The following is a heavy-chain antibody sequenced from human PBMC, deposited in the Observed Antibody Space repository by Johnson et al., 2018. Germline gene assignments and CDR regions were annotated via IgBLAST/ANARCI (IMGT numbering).Heavy chain of an antibody. Sequence: VQLLESGGGLVQPGGSLRLSCAASGFTFSNYPMAWVRQTPGKGLQWVSAISTSGGGTFYADSVKGRFTISRDNSRNTLYLQMNSLRADDTAVYYCTGDYGRLWAFDIWGQGTMVTVSS. V-gene: IGHV3-23*01. CDR1: GFTFSNYP. J-gene: IGHJ3*02. CDR2: ISTSGGGT. D-gene: IGHD4/OR15-4a*01. CDR3: TGDYGRLWAFDI.